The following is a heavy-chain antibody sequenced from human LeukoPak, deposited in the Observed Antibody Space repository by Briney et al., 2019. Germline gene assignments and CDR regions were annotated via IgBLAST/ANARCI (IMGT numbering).Heavy chain of an antibody. J-gene: IGHJ6*02. V-gene: IGHV3-21*01. CDR1: GFTFSSYG. CDR2: ISSSSSYI. D-gene: IGHD2-2*01. Sequence: GRSLRLSCAASGFTFSSYGMHWVRQAPGKGLEWVSSISSSSSYIYYADSVKGRFTISRDNAKNSLYLQMNSLRAEDTAVYYCARVGYCSSTSCGYYYGMDVWGQGTTVTVSS. CDR3: ARVGYCSSTSCGYYYGMDV.